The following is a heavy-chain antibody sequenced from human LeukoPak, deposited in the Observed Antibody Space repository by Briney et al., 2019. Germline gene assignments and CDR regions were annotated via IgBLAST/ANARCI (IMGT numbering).Heavy chain of an antibody. J-gene: IGHJ4*02. Sequence: GGSLRLSCAASGFTFSSYWMSWVRQAPGKGLEWVANIKQDGSEKYYVDSVKGRFTISRDNAKNSLYLQMNSLRAEDTAVHYCARYYYDSSGYPSLFDYWGQGTLVTVSS. V-gene: IGHV3-7*01. CDR2: IKQDGSEK. CDR1: GFTFSSYW. CDR3: ARYYYDSSGYPSLFDY. D-gene: IGHD3-22*01.